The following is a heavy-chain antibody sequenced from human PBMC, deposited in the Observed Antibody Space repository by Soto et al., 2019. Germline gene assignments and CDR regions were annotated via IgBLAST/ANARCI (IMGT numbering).Heavy chain of an antibody. CDR1: GGSISSYY. CDR3: ARHKTSVNWFDP. V-gene: IGHV4-59*08. CDR2: IYYSGST. J-gene: IGHJ5*02. Sequence: SETLSLTCTVSGGSISSYYWSWIRQPPGKGLEWIGYIYYSGSTNYNPSLKSRVTISVDTSKNQFSLKLSSVTAADTAVYYCARHKTSVNWFDPWGQGALVTVSS. D-gene: IGHD2-2*01.